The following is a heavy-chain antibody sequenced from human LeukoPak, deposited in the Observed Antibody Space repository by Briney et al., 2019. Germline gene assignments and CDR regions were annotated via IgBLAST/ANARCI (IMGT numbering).Heavy chain of an antibody. CDR1: GGSFSGYY. D-gene: IGHD3-10*01. CDR3: ARGRVVRGVIIKPGYYFDY. V-gene: IGHV4-34*01. J-gene: IGHJ4*02. CDR2: INHSGST. Sequence: SETLSVTCAVYGGSFSGYYWSWIRQPPGKGLEWIGEINHSGSTNYNPSLKSRVTISVVTSKNQFSLKLSSVTAADTAVYYCARGRVVRGVIIKPGYYFDYWGQGTLVTVSS.